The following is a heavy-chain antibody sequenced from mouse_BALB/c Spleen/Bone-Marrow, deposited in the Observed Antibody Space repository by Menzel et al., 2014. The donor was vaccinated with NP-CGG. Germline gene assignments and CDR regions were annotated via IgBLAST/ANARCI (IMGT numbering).Heavy chain of an antibody. V-gene: IGHV1-54*01. D-gene: IGHD1-2*01. CDR1: GYAFTNYL. J-gene: IGHJ4*01. CDR3: ARGGDYGFMDY. CDR2: INPGSGGT. Sequence: VQLQESGAELVRPGTSVKVPCKASGYAFTNYLIEWVKQRPGQGLEWIGVINPGSGGTNYNEKFKGKATLTADKSSSTAYMQPSSLTSDDSAVYFCARGGDYGFMDYWGQGTSVTVSS.